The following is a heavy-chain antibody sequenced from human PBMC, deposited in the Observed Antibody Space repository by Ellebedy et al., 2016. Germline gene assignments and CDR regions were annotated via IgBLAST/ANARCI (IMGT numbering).Heavy chain of an antibody. J-gene: IGHJ2*01. Sequence: GESLKISXTGSGFIFGDYAVSWFRQAPGKGLEWVGFIRRRVYGGTTEYAASVKGRFTISRDDSESIAYLQMNSLKTEDTAVYYCARGLGAWYFELWGRGTLVTVSS. CDR1: GFIFGDYA. CDR2: IRRRVYGGTT. V-gene: IGHV3-49*03. CDR3: ARGLGAWYFEL. D-gene: IGHD3-16*01.